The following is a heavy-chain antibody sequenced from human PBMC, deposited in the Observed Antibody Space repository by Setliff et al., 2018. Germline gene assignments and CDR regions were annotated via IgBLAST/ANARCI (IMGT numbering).Heavy chain of an antibody. V-gene: IGHV4-39*07. D-gene: IGHD3-3*01. Sequence: SETLSLTCTVSGGSISSSSYYWGWIRQPPGKGLEWIGSIYYSGSTYYNPSLESRVTISVDTSKNQFSLKLSPVTAADTAVYYCARRATYYNFWSGYYDYWGQGTLVTVSS. CDR3: ARRATYYNFWSGYYDY. CDR2: IYYSGST. J-gene: IGHJ4*02. CDR1: GGSISSSSYY.